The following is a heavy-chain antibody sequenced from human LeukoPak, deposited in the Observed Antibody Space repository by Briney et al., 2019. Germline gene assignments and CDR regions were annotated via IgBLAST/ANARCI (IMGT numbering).Heavy chain of an antibody. J-gene: IGHJ4*02. CDR2: INAGNGNT. Sequence: ASVKVSCKASGYTFTSYAMHWVRQAPGQRLGWMGWINAGNGNTKYSQKFQGRVTITRDTSASTAYMELSSLRSEDTAVYYCALSSGFQYYFDYWGQGTLVTVSS. CDR3: ALSSGFQYYFDY. V-gene: IGHV1-3*01. CDR1: GYTFTSYA. D-gene: IGHD6-19*01.